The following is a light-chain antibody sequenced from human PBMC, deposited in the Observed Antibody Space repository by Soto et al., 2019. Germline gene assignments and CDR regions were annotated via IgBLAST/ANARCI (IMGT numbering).Light chain of an antibody. CDR2: DAS. CDR3: QQYKTYSVWT. Sequence: DIQVTQSPSTLSASLGDRVTITCRASQSISNWLAWYQQKPGKAPKFLIYDASSLKSGVPSRFSGSGSGTEFTLTISSLQPDDFATYYCQQYKTYSVWTFGQGTKVDI. V-gene: IGKV1-5*01. CDR1: QSISNW. J-gene: IGKJ1*01.